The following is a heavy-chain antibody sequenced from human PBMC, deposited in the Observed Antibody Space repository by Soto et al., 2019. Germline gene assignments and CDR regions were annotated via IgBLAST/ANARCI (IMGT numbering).Heavy chain of an antibody. CDR1: GYTFTSYG. D-gene: IGHD3-10*01. V-gene: IGHV1-18*04. CDR3: ARDTYYYGSVDYYYYGMDV. CDR2: ISAYNGNT. Sequence: ASVKVSCKASGYTFTSYGISWVRQAPGQGLEWMGWISAYNGNTNYAQKLQGRVTMTTDTSTSTAYMELRSLRSDDTAVYYCARDTYYYGSVDYYYYGMDVGGQGTTVTVS. J-gene: IGHJ6*02.